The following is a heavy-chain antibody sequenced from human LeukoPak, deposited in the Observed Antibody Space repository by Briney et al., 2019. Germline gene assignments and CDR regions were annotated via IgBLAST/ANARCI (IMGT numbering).Heavy chain of an antibody. V-gene: IGHV4-39*02. Sequence: SDTLSLTCSVSSGTIWSSSYFGRSSRQPRGDGVDWIGNIYYTGSTHYNPALKSQLTISLHTSKNPFTHKLSSVPAADTALYSCVRDIVHPTMLIEYWGQGILVTVSS. CDR3: VRDIVHPTMLIEY. J-gene: IGHJ4*02. CDR1: SGTIWSSSYF. CDR2: IYYTGST. D-gene: IGHD3-16*01.